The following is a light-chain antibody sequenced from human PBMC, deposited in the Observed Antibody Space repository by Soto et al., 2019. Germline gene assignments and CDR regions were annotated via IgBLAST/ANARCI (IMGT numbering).Light chain of an antibody. CDR1: SSDVGGYNY. Sequence: QSVLTQPASVSGSPGQSITISCTGTSSDVGGYNYVSWYQQHPGKAPKLMIYDVSNRPSGVSNRFSGSKSGNTASLTISGLQAEDEADYYCSSNTSSSTDVFGTGTKVT. V-gene: IGLV2-14*01. CDR3: SSNTSSSTDV. CDR2: DVS. J-gene: IGLJ1*01.